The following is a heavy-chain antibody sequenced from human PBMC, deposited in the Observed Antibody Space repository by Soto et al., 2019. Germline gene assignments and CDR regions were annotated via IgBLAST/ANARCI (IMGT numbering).Heavy chain of an antibody. J-gene: IGHJ5*02. Sequence: PSETLSLTCAVSGGSISSGGYSWSWIRQPPGKGLEWIGYIYHSGSTYYNPSLKSRVTISVDRSKNQFSLKLSSVTAADTAVYYCARGAPYYYGSGSYYNDTNWFDPWGQGTLVTVS. D-gene: IGHD3-10*01. CDR2: IYHSGST. V-gene: IGHV4-30-2*01. CDR1: GGSISSGGYS. CDR3: ARGAPYYYGSGSYYNDTNWFDP.